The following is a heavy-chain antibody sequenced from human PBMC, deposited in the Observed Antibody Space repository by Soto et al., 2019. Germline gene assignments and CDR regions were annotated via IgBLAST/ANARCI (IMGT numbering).Heavy chain of an antibody. Sequence: EVQLLESGGGLVQPGGSLRLSCAASGFTTSNYAISWVRQAPGKGLERVSAISGGSCRTSYAGSVQGQFTISRDNSNNTRFLLMISLRLEDTAIYYRARDEGGARFCSRTSCLPGYWGQGTLVTVSS. J-gene: IGHJ4*02. V-gene: IGHV3-23*01. CDR2: ISGGSCRT. CDR1: GFTTSNYA. CDR3: ARDEGGARFCSRTSCLPGY. D-gene: IGHD2-2*01.